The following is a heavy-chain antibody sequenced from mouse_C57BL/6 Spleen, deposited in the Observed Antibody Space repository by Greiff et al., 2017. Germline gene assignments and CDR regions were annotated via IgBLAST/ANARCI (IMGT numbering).Heavy chain of an antibody. D-gene: IGHD1-1*01. V-gene: IGHV1-54*01. CDR1: GYAFTNYL. J-gene: IGHJ1*03. CDR2: INPGGGGT. CDR3: ARRGVYYGSSYGYFDV. Sequence: QVQLKQSGAELVRPGTSVKVSCKASGYAFTNYLIEWVKQRPGQGLEWIGVINPGGGGTNYNEKFKGKATLTADKSSSTAYMQLSSLTSEDSAVYFCARRGVYYGSSYGYFDVWGTGTTVTVSS.